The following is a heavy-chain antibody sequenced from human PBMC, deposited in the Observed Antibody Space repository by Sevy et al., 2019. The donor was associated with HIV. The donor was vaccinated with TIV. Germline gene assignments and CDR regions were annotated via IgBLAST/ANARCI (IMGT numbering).Heavy chain of an antibody. D-gene: IGHD6-19*01. Sequence: GGSLRLSCVASGFNLENFWMNWVRQAPGKGLEGVANIGQDGSEIYYVASVKGRFTISRDNARNLVFLQMNSLRVEDTALYYCVRAIQSDGSFWGQGALVTVSS. CDR1: GFNLENFW. V-gene: IGHV3-7*01. CDR2: IGQDGSEI. J-gene: IGHJ4*02. CDR3: VRAIQSDGSF.